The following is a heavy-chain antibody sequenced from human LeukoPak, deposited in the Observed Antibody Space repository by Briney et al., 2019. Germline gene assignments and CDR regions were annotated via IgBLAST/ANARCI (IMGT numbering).Heavy chain of an antibody. V-gene: IGHV3-7*01. CDR2: INQDGSTT. Sequence: GGSLRLSCAASGFTFSSYWMDWVRQTPGKGLEWLADINQDGSTTYYVDSVKGRFTISRDNAKNSLYLQMNSLRAEDTATYYCARVQSGNGYDTLDVWGQGTTVTVS. CDR3: ARVQSGNGYDTLDV. CDR1: GFTFSSYW. D-gene: IGHD3-3*01. J-gene: IGHJ6*02.